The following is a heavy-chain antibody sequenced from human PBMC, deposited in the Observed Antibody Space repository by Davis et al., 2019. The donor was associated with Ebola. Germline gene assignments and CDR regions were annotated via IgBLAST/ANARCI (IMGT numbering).Heavy chain of an antibody. D-gene: IGHD3-10*01. CDR2: ISGSSGRT. V-gene: IGHV3-23*01. Sequence: GESLKISCAACGFAFSSHAMTWVRQAPGKGLEWVSTISGSSGRTYYADSVKGRFTISRDNSKNTLYLQMNSLRAEDTALYYCARDRGSGRRPYYAMDVWGRGTTVTVSS. J-gene: IGHJ6*02. CDR1: GFAFSSHA. CDR3: ARDRGSGRRPYYAMDV.